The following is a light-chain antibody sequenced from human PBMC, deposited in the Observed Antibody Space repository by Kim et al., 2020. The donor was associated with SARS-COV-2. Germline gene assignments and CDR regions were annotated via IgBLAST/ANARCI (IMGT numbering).Light chain of an antibody. V-gene: IGLV3-21*04. CDR2: YDS. CDR1: NIGSKS. J-gene: IGLJ2*01. CDR3: QVWDSSSDHPV. Sequence: AGKTARSTCGGNNIGSKSVHWYQQKPGQAPVLVIYYDSDRPSGIPERFSGSNAGNTATLTISRVEAGDKADYYCQVWDSSSDHPVFGGGTQLTVL.